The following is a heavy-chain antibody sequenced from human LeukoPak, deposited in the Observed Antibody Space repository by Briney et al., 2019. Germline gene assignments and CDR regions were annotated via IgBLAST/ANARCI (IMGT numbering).Heavy chain of an antibody. V-gene: IGHV3-21*01. Sequence: GESLKISCAASGFTFSSYSMNWVRQAPGKGLEWVSSISSSSSYIYYADSVKGLFTISRDNAKNSPCLQMNSLRAEDTAVYYCARASPEYSNYGEDNWFDPWGQGTLVTVSS. J-gene: IGHJ5*02. CDR3: ARASPEYSNYGEDNWFDP. CDR2: ISSSSSYI. CDR1: GFTFSSYS. D-gene: IGHD4-11*01.